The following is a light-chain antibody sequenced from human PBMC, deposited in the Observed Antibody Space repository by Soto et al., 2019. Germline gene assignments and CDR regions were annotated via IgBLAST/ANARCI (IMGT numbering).Light chain of an antibody. CDR2: GAS. J-gene: IGKJ1*01. CDR1: QSFNSIY. Sequence: EIVLTQSPGTLSLSPWERATLSCRASQSFNSIYLAWYQQKPGQAPRLLIYGASSRATGIPDRFSGSGSGTDFTLTISRLESEDFAVYYCQQYGSSPETFGQGTKVDIK. V-gene: IGKV3-20*01. CDR3: QQYGSSPET.